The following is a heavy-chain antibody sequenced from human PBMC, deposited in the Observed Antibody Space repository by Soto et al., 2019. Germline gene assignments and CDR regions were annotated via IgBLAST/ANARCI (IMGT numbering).Heavy chain of an antibody. CDR2: IWYDESNI. D-gene: IGHD6-19*01. Sequence: PGGSLRLSCAASGFTFSSYGMHWVRQAPGKGLDWVAVIWYDESNIYYADSVKGRFTISRDNSKNTLFLQMNSLRAEDTAVYYCARDDIPGIAVAIYGMDVWGQGTTATV. V-gene: IGHV3-33*01. CDR1: GFTFSSYG. CDR3: ARDDIPGIAVAIYGMDV. J-gene: IGHJ6*02.